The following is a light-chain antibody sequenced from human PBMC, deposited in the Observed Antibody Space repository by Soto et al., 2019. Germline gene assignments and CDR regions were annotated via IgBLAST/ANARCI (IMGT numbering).Light chain of an antibody. CDR1: QSVSSN. J-gene: IGKJ1*01. CDR3: QQYNDRPWT. CDR2: GTS. Sequence: EIVMTQSPATLSVSPGERATLSCRASQSVSSNLAWFQQKPGQAPRLLIYGTSTRATGIPVRFSGSGSGTEFTLTISSLQSEDFAVYYCQQYNDRPWTFGQGTKVEIK. V-gene: IGKV3-15*01.